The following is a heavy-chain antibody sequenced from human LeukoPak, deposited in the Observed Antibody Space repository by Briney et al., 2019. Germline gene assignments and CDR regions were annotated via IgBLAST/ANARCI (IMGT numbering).Heavy chain of an antibody. Sequence: GSLRLSCAASGFTFSSYAMSWVRQAPGKGLEWVSAISGSGGSTYYADSVKGRFTISRDNSKNTLYLQMNSLRAEDTAVYYCAKLTSGSYSESPYYFDYWGQGTLVTVSS. CDR2: ISGSGGST. CDR1: GFTFSSYA. CDR3: AKLTSGSYSESPYYFDY. J-gene: IGHJ4*02. D-gene: IGHD1-26*01. V-gene: IGHV3-23*01.